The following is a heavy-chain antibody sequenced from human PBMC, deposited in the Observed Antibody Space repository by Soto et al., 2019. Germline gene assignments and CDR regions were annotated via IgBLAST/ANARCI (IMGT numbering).Heavy chain of an antibody. CDR1: GFTFSSYA. CDR2: ISGSGGST. Sequence: GGSLRLSCAASGFTFSSYAMSWVRQAPGKGLEWVSAISGSGGSTYYADSVKGRFTISRDNSKNTLYLQMNSLRAEDTAVYYCAKDHGSAVAGTVDYWGQGTLVTVSS. CDR3: AKDHGSAVAGTVDY. J-gene: IGHJ4*02. D-gene: IGHD6-19*01. V-gene: IGHV3-23*01.